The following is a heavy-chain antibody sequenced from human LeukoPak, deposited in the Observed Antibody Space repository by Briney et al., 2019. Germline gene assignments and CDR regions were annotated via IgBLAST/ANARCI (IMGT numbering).Heavy chain of an antibody. D-gene: IGHD3-22*01. J-gene: IGHJ4*02. Sequence: SETLSLTCTVSGGSISSYYWSWIRQPAGKGLEWIGRIYTSGSTNYNPSLKSRVTMSVDTSKNQFSLKLSSVTAADTAVYYCARDLRWYYYDSSGYYHDYWGQGTLVTVSS. CDR1: GGSISSYY. V-gene: IGHV4-4*07. CDR3: ARDLRWYYYDSSGYYHDY. CDR2: IYTSGST.